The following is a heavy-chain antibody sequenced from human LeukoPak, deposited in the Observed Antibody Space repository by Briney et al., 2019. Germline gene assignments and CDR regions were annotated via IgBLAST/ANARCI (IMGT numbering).Heavy chain of an antibody. J-gene: IGHJ4*02. CDR2: IYYRGST. Sequence: SSQTLSLTCTVSGGSISSGGYYWSWIRQPPGKGLEWIGYIYYRGSTNYNPSLKSRVTISVDTSKNQFSLKLSSVTAADTAVYYCARLTVSTNFDYWGQGTLVTVSS. CDR3: ARLTVSTNFDY. V-gene: IGHV4-61*08. CDR1: GGSISSGGYY. D-gene: IGHD2-8*01.